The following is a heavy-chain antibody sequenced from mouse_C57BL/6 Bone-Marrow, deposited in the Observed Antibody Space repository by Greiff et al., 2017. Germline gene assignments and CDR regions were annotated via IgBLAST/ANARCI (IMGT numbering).Heavy chain of an antibody. J-gene: IGHJ1*03. V-gene: IGHV1-9*01. CDR2: ILPGSGST. CDR3: ARHYYGSLWYFDV. D-gene: IGHD1-1*01. CDR1: GYTFTGYW. Sequence: QVQRQQCGAERMKPGAEVKRCGKATGYTFTGYWIEWVKQRPGHGLEWIGEILPGSGSTNYNEKFKGKATFTADTSSNTAYMQLSSLTTEDSAIYYCARHYYGSLWYFDVWGTGTTVTVSS.